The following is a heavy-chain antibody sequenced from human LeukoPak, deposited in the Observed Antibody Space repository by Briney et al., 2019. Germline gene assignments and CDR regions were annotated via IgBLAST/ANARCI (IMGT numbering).Heavy chain of an antibody. CDR3: ARNKESNSWYPVFDY. CDR1: GGSFSGYY. J-gene: IGHJ4*02. V-gene: IGHV4-34*01. D-gene: IGHD6-13*01. Sequence: NPSETLSLTCAVYGGSFSGYYWSWIRQPPGKGLEWIGEINHSGSTNYNPSLKSRVTISVDTSKNQFSLKLGSVTAADTAVYYCARNKESNSWYPVFDYWGQGTLVTVSS. CDR2: INHSGST.